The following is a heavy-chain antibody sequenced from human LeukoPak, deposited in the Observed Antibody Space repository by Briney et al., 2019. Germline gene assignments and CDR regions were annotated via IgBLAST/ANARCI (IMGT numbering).Heavy chain of an antibody. Sequence: ASVKVSCKASGYTFTGYYMHWVRQAPGQGLEWMGWITPNSGGTNYAQKFQGRVTMTSDTSISTAYMELSRLRSNDTAVYYCARVYRWLHPNDAFDIWGQGTMVTVSS. CDR3: ARVYRWLHPNDAFDI. J-gene: IGHJ3*02. D-gene: IGHD5-12*01. CDR1: GYTFTGYY. CDR2: ITPNSGGT. V-gene: IGHV1-2*02.